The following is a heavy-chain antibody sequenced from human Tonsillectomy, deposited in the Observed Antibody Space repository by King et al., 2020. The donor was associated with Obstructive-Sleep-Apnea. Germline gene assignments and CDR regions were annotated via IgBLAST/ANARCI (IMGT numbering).Heavy chain of an antibody. Sequence: VQLVESGEGLVQPGGSLRLSCAASGFTFSSYVMSWVRQAPGKGLEWVSAISGSGGSTYYADSVKGRFTISRDNSKNTLYLQMNSLRAEDTAVYYCAKGIGAVDITIGTDYWGQGTLVTVSS. CDR3: AKGIGAVDITIGTDY. CDR1: GFTFSSYV. D-gene: IGHD2-15*01. V-gene: IGHV3-23*04. J-gene: IGHJ4*02. CDR2: ISGSGGST.